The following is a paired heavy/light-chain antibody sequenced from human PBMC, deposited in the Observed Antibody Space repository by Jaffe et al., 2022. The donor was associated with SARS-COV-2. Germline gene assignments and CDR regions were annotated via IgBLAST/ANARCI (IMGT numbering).Light chain of an antibody. CDR1: QSISTW. Sequence: DIQMTQSPSTLSASVGDRVTITCRASQSISTWLAWYQQKPGKAPKLLIYKASTLESGVPSRFSGSGSGTEFTLTITSLQPDDFAVYYCQQYNSNSLTFGHGTKVEIK. CDR3: QQYNSNSLT. V-gene: IGKV1-5*03. J-gene: IGKJ1*01. CDR2: KAS.
Heavy chain of an antibody. J-gene: IGHJ2*01. CDR2: IYTGGNT. CDR3: ARDGGTVTQEGYFDL. CDR1: GVTVSSNY. D-gene: IGHD4-17*01. V-gene: IGHV3-53*04. Sequence: EVQLVESGGGLVQPGGSLRLSCAASGVTVSSNYMSWVRQAPGKGLEWVSMIYTGGNTYYADSVKGRFTISRHNSNNTLYLQMNSLTPEDTAVYYCARDGGTVTQEGYFDLWGRGTLVTVSS.